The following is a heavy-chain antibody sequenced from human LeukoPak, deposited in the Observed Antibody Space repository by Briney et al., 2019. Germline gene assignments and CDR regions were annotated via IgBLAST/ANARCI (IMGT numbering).Heavy chain of an antibody. CDR3: ARGRGSVFCAFDI. CDR1: GFTFTNYA. J-gene: IGHJ3*02. CDR2: IHGGGDVT. Sequence: GGSLRLSCAASGFTFTNYAMNWVRQAPEKGLEWVSTIHGGGDVTYYADSVKGRFTISRDNSRNTLYLQMNSLRAEDTAVYYCARGRGSVFCAFDIWGQGTMVTVSS. D-gene: IGHD2-15*01. V-gene: IGHV3-23*01.